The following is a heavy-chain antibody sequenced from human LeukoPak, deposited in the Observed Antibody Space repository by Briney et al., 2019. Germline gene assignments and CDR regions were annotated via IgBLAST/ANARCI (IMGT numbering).Heavy chain of an antibody. CDR2: INPVSGGT. V-gene: IGHV1-2*02. J-gene: IGHJ4*02. D-gene: IGHD2-2*01. CDR1: EYTFTDYY. Sequence: ASVKVSCKASEYTFTDYYLHWVRQAPGQGFEWMGWINPVSGGTNYVQKFQGRVTMTRDTSISTAYMEPSRLRSDDTAVYYCARANFLSCSSTSCLSDYWGQGTLVTVSS. CDR3: ARANFLSCSSTSCLSDY.